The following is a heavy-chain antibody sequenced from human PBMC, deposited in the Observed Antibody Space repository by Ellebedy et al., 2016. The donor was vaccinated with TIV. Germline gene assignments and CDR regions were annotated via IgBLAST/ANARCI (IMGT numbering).Heavy chain of an antibody. CDR3: ARGGFCSGGDCYPFDY. V-gene: IGHV3-23*01. J-gene: IGHJ4*02. CDR1: GFTFGNYA. CDR2: IGGGGTI. Sequence: GGSLRLSXAASGFTFGNYAMSWVRQGPGKGLEWVSVIGGGGTIYYADSVKGRFTISRDNSKNTLYLQMNSLRVEDTAVYYCARGGFCSGGDCYPFDYWGQGALVSVSS. D-gene: IGHD2-15*01.